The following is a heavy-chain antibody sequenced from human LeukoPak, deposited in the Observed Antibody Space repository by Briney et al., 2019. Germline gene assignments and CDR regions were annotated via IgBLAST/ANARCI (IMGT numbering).Heavy chain of an antibody. CDR3: ARETRITIFGVVTNSAFDY. J-gene: IGHJ4*02. CDR1: GFIFSNYD. D-gene: IGHD3-3*01. V-gene: IGHV3-30-3*01. CDR2: ISYDGGHK. Sequence: HPGGFLRLSCAASGFIFSNYDMHWVRQAPGKGLEWVASISYDGGHKYYADSVKGRFTISRDNSKNTLYLQMNSLRAEDTAVYYCARETRITIFGVVTNSAFDYWGQGTLVTVSS.